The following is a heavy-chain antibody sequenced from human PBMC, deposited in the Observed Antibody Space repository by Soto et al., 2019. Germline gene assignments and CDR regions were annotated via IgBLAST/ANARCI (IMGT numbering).Heavy chain of an antibody. CDR2: ISGSPSST. CDR1: GFTFSTYA. Sequence: GGSLRLSCAASGFTFSTYAMSWVRQAPGKGLEWVPAISGSPSSTYYADSVKGRFTISRDNSKNTLYLQMNSLRAEDTAVYYCANQAYCSGGSRYSNWFDPWGQGTLVTVSS. J-gene: IGHJ5*02. CDR3: ANQAYCSGGSRYSNWFDP. D-gene: IGHD2-15*01. V-gene: IGHV3-23*01.